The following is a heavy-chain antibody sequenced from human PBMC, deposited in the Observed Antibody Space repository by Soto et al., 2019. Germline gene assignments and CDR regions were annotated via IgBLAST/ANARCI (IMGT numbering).Heavy chain of an antibody. V-gene: IGHV1-3*01. Sequence: QVQLVQSGAEVKKPGASVKVSCKASGYTFTSYAMHWVRQAPGQRLEWMGWINAGNGNTKYSQKFQGRVTITRDTSASTAYMELSSLRSEDTAVYYCAGDRWELDHDAIDIWGQGTMVTVSS. J-gene: IGHJ3*02. CDR2: INAGNGNT. CDR3: AGDRWELDHDAIDI. CDR1: GYTFTSYA. D-gene: IGHD1-26*01.